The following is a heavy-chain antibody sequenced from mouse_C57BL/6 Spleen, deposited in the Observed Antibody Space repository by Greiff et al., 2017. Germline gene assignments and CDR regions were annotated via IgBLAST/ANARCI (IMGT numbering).Heavy chain of an antibody. CDR2: INPNNGGT. CDR1: GYTFTDYY. Sequence: EVQLQQPGPELVKPGASVKISCKASGYTFTDYYMNWVKQSHGKSLEWIGDINPNNGGTSYNQKFKGKATLTVDKSSSTAYMELRSLTSEDAAVYYCAREGVQGVYFDYWGQGTPLTVSS. J-gene: IGHJ2*01. CDR3: AREGVQGVYFDY. V-gene: IGHV1-26*01.